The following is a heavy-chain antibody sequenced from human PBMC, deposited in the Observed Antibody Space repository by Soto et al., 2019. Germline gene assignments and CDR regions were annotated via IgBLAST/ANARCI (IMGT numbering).Heavy chain of an antibody. J-gene: IGHJ4*02. Sequence: GGSLRLSCAASGFTFSNYGMHWVRQAPGKGLEWVAVIWYDGNDKYYADSVKGRFTISRDNSNNTLYVQMTSLRAEDTAVYYCARGLHSLFDYWGQGTLVTVSS. CDR3: ARGLHSLFDY. V-gene: IGHV3-33*01. CDR2: IWYDGNDK. D-gene: IGHD2-21*01. CDR1: GFTFSNYG.